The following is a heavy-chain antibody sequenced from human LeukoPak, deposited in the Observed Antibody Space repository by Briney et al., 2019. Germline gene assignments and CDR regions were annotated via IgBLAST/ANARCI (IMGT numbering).Heavy chain of an antibody. V-gene: IGHV3-53*01. CDR1: GGSFSGYY. CDR2: IYSGGST. Sequence: ETLSLTCAVYGGSFSGYYWSWVRQAPGKGLEWVSVIYSGGSTYYADSVKGRFTISRDNSKNTLYLQVNSLRAEDTAVYYCAREIGSSGYYYRSYYFDYWGQGTLVTVSS. CDR3: AREIGSSGYYYRSYYFDY. J-gene: IGHJ4*02. D-gene: IGHD3-22*01.